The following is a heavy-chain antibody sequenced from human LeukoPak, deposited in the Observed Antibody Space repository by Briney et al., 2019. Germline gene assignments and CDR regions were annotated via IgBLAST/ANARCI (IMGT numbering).Heavy chain of an antibody. CDR2: ISGYNDNT. D-gene: IGHD3-10*01. Sequence: ASMKVSCKASGYTFTSEASSWVRQAPGQGLEWMGWISGYNDNTKYAQKLQGRVTMTTDTSTSTAYMELRSLRSDDTAVYYCARATGRVVRGITWRYFDYWGQGTLVTVSS. V-gene: IGHV1-18*01. CDR1: GYTFTSEA. CDR3: ARATGRVVRGITWRYFDY. J-gene: IGHJ4*02.